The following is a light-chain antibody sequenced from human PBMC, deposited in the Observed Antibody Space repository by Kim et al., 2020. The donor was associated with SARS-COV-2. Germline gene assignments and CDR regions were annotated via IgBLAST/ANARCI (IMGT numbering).Light chain of an antibody. Sequence: DIQLTQSPSFLSASIGDRVTITCRASQGIRSSLAWYQQQPGKAPKLLIYGASSLNSGVPSRVSGSGSGTEFTLTISSLQPDDFATYFGHQLKVNPRTFGGGSK. V-gene: IGKV1-9*01. CDR1: QGIRSS. CDR2: GAS. CDR3: HQLKVNPRT. J-gene: IGKJ4*01.